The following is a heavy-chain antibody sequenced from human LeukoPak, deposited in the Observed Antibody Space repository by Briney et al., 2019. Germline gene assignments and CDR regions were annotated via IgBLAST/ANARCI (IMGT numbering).Heavy chain of an antibody. CDR2: IKQDGSQK. V-gene: IGHV3-7*04. D-gene: IGHD2-2*01. Sequence: GGSLRLSCAASGFTLSNYWVSWVRQAPGKGLEWVANIKQDGSQKYYVDSVKGRFTISRDNAKNSLFLQMNSLRAEDTAVYYCARVGTKCLDYWGQGTPVTVFS. CDR3: ARVGTKCLDY. CDR1: GFTLSNYW. J-gene: IGHJ4*02.